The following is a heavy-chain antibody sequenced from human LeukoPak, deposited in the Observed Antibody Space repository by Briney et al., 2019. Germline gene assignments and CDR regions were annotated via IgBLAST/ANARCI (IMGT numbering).Heavy chain of an antibody. J-gene: IGHJ4*02. CDR1: EFSVGSNY. CDR2: IYSGGST. V-gene: IGHV3-66*01. Sequence: GGSLRLSCAASEFSVGSNYMTWVRQAPGKGLEWVSLIYSGGSTYYADSVKGRFTISRDNSKNTLYLQMNSLRAEDTAVYYCATGPSGYHNTGGQGTLVTVSS. CDR3: ATGPSGYHNT. D-gene: IGHD5-12*01.